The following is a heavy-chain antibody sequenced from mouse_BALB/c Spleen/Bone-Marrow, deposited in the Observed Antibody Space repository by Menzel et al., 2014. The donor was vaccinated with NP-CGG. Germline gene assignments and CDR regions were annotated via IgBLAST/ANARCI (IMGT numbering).Heavy chain of an antibody. CDR2: INPSTGYA. CDR3: ARDY. V-gene: IGHV1-7*01. CDR1: GYTFTDTW. Sequence: QVQLQQSGAELAKPGASVKMSCKASGYTFTDTWIHWIKQRPGQGLEWIGYINPSTGYAEYNQNFKDKATLTVDKSSSTAYMQLSSLTSGDSAVYYCARDYWGQGTTLTVSS. J-gene: IGHJ2*01.